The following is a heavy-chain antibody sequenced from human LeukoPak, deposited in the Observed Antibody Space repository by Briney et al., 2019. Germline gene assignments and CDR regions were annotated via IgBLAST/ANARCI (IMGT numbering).Heavy chain of an antibody. V-gene: IGHV3-23*01. CDR1: GFTFSTYA. D-gene: IGHD6-19*01. CDR3: AREQSGTRGWYTVDY. CDR2: IRPDGDRT. J-gene: IGHJ4*02. Sequence: GGSLRLSCAASGFTFSTYAITWVRQGPGKGLEWVSAIRPDGDRTYYTDSVRGRFTISRDNSRDTVYLQVNSLRVEDAAVYYCAREQSGTRGWYTVDYWGQGTLVTVSS.